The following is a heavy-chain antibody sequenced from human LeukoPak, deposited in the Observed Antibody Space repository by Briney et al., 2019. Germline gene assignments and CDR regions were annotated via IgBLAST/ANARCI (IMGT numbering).Heavy chain of an antibody. CDR2: ISTYIGVT. CDR1: GFRFTSFG. V-gene: IGHV1-18*04. CDR3: AGDSDYSGNGNGDWFDP. J-gene: IGHJ5*02. Sequence: ASVKVSCKASGFRFTSFGVSWVSQAPGQGLEWMGWISTYIGVTHYAEKFEDRVTMTIDTSTTTAYMELRSLRYDDTAVYYCAGDSDYSGNGNGDWFDPWGQRTVVTVSS. D-gene: IGHD4-11*01.